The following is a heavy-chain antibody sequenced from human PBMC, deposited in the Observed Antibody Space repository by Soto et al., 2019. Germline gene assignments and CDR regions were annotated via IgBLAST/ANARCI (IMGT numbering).Heavy chain of an antibody. CDR2: ITWNSGHI. J-gene: IGHJ4*02. V-gene: IGHV3-9*01. CDR1: GFNFDDSS. CDR3: AKGRSSMIVVVMDY. D-gene: IGHD3-22*01. Sequence: PGGSLRLSCVASGFNFDDSSINWVRQVPGKGLEWVSGITWNSGHILYADSVKGRFTISRDNAKKSLYLELNSLRPEDTALYYCAKGRSSMIVVVMDYGGQGHPATVSS.